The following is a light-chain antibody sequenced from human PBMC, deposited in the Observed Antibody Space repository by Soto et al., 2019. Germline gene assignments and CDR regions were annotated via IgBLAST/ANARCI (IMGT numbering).Light chain of an antibody. J-gene: IGKJ1*01. Sequence: DTQMTQSPSTLSASVGDRVTITCRASQSIRSLLAWYQQRPGKAPNVLISDASSLKSGVPSRFSGSGSGTEFTLTISSLQPDDFATYYCQQYKSYPWTFGQGTMVEIK. CDR3: QQYKSYPWT. CDR1: QSIRSL. CDR2: DAS. V-gene: IGKV1-5*01.